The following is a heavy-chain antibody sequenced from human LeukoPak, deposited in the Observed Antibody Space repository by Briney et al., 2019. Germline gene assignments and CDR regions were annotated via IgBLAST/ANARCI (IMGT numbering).Heavy chain of an antibody. D-gene: IGHD5-12*01. CDR3: TTANSGYDFLFDY. CDR1: GFTFSNAW. Sequence: PGGSLRLSCAASGFTFSNAWMSWVRQAPGKGLEWVGRIKSKTDGGTTDYAAPVKGRFTISRDDSKNTLYLQMNSLKTEDTAVYYCTTANSGYDFLFDYWGQGTLVNVSS. V-gene: IGHV3-15*01. CDR2: IKSKTDGGTT. J-gene: IGHJ4*02.